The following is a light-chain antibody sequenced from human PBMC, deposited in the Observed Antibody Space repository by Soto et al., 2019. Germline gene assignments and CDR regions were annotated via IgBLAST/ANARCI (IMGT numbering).Light chain of an antibody. CDR1: NSDVGGYNY. CDR3: SSYTSSLTRV. CDR2: EVS. Sequence: SALTQPASVSGSPGQSITISCTGTNSDVGGYNYVSWYQQHPGKAPKLMIYEVSNRPSGVSNRFSGFKSGNTASLIISGLQAEDEAHYYCSSYTSSLTRVFGGGTKLTVL. J-gene: IGLJ2*01. V-gene: IGLV2-14*01.